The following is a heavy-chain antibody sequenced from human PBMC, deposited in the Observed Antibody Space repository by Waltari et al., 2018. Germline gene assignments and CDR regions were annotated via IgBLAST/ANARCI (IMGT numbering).Heavy chain of an antibody. D-gene: IGHD6-6*01. CDR1: GFTVSSNY. V-gene: IGHV3-53*02. CDR3: ARARGAARSYYYYMDV. CDR2: IYSGGST. Sequence: EVQLVETGGGLIQPGGSLRLSCAASGFTVSSNYMSWVRQAPGKGLEWVSVIYSGGSTYYADSVKGRFTISRDNSKNTLYLQMNSLRAEDTAVYYCARARGAARSYYYYMDVWGKGTTVTVSS. J-gene: IGHJ6*03.